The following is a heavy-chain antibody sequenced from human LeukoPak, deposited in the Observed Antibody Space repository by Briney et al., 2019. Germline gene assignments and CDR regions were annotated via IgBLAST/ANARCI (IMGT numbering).Heavy chain of an antibody. J-gene: IGHJ3*02. V-gene: IGHV3-7*01. CDR2: IKQDGSEK. D-gene: IGHD6-19*01. CDR1: GFTFSSYW. Sequence: GGSLRLSCAASGFTFSSYWMSWVRQAPGKGLEWVANIKQDGSEKYCVDSVKGRFTISRDNAKNSLYLQMNSLRAEDTAVYYCAREDSSGWYKDAFDIWGQGTMVTVSS. CDR3: AREDSSGWYKDAFDI.